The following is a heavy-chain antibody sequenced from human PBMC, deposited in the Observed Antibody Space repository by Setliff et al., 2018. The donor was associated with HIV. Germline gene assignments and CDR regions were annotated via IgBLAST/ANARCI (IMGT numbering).Heavy chain of an antibody. J-gene: IGHJ4*02. D-gene: IGHD1-26*01. Sequence: LSLTCAVYGGPFSGYYWSWIRQPPGKGLEWIGEINHSGSTNYNMSLWSRVTISLDASRNQFSLELISVTAADTAVYYCAGGPGTTSIDYWAQGTLVTVSS. V-gene: IGHV4-34*01. CDR2: INHSGST. CDR1: GGPFSGYY. CDR3: AGGPGTTSIDY.